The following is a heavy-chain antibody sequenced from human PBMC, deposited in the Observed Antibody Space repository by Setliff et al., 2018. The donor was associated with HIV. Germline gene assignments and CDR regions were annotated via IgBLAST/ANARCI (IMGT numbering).Heavy chain of an antibody. CDR2: LHLSGDT. Sequence: SETLSLTCTVSGDSINSGTYYWSWIRQPAGKGLEWIGRLHLSGDTNYNPSLKSRVTMSIDTSTNQFSLKLGSVTAADAAVYYCARGAYCGGASCSLTRFDPWGQGTLVTVSS. CDR3: ARGAYCGGASCSLTRFDP. V-gene: IGHV4-61*02. CDR1: GDSINSGTYY. J-gene: IGHJ5*02. D-gene: IGHD2-15*01.